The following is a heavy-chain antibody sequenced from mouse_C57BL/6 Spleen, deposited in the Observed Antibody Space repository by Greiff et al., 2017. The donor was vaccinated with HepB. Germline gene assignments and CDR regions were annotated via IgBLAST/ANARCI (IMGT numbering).Heavy chain of an antibody. CDR1: GFSFNTYA. CDR2: IRSKSNNYAT. D-gene: IGHD2-3*01. V-gene: IGHV10-1*01. J-gene: IGHJ2*01. Sequence: EVQLVESGGGLVQPKGSLKLSCAASGFSFNTYAMNWVRQAPGKGLEWVARIRSKSNNYATYYADSVKDRFTISRDDSESMLYLQMNNLKTEDTAMYYCVRQDGWLLFDYWGQGTTLTVSS. CDR3: VRQDGWLLFDY.